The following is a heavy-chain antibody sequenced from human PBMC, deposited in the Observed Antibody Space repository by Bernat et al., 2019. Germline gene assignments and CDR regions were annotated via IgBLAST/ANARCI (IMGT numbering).Heavy chain of an antibody. Sequence: QVQLVQSGAEVKKPGASVKVSCKASGYTFTSYYMHWVRQAPGQGLEWMGIINPSGGSTSYAQKFQCRVTMTRDTSTSTVYMELSSLRSEDTAVYYCARADPSPEAYCGGDCYGPDAFDIWGQGTMVTVSS. V-gene: IGHV1-46*03. CDR3: ARADPSPEAYCGGDCYGPDAFDI. D-gene: IGHD2-21*02. J-gene: IGHJ3*02. CDR2: INPSGGST. CDR1: GYTFTSYY.